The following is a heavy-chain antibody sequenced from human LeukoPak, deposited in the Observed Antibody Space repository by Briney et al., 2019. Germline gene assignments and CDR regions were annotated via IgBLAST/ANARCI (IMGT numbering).Heavy chain of an antibody. J-gene: IGHJ4*02. CDR2: IYTSGST. CDR3: ARDDYGGNSGSKSGDY. Sequence: PSQTLSLTCTVSGGSISSGTYYWTWIRQPAGKGLEWIGRIYTSGSTNYNPSLKSRVTISVDTSKNQFSLKLSSVTAADTAVYYCARDDYGGNSGSKSGDYWGQGTLVTVSS. CDR1: GGSISSGTYY. D-gene: IGHD4-23*01. V-gene: IGHV4-61*02.